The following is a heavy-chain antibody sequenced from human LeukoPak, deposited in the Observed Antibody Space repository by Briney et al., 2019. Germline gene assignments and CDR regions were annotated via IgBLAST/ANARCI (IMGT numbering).Heavy chain of an antibody. V-gene: IGHV1-69*06. J-gene: IGHJ6*03. Sequence: RVASVKVSCKASGGTFSSYAISWVRQAPGQGLEWMGGIIPIFGTANYAQKFQGRVTITADKSTSTAYMELSSLRSEDTAVYYCARALADCSSTSCFSYYYYYYMDVWGKGTTVTVSS. CDR3: ARALADCSSTSCFSYYYYYYMDV. CDR2: IIPIFGTA. CDR1: GGTFSSYA. D-gene: IGHD2-2*01.